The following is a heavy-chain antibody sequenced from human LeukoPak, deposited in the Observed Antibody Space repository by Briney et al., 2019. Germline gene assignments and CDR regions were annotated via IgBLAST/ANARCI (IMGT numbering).Heavy chain of an antibody. Sequence: GASVKVSCKASGYTFTSYGISWARQAPGQGLEWMGWISAYNGNTNYAQKLQGRVTMTTDTSTSTAYMELRSLRSDDTAVYYCARDDSSGWYSYYYYYYGMDVWGKGTTVTVSS. D-gene: IGHD6-19*01. J-gene: IGHJ6*04. V-gene: IGHV1-18*04. CDR2: ISAYNGNT. CDR1: GYTFTSYG. CDR3: ARDDSSGWYSYYYYYYGMDV.